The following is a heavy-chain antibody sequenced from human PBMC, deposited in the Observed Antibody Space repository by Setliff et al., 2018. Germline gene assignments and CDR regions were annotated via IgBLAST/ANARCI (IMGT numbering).Heavy chain of an antibody. D-gene: IGHD1-26*01. Sequence: ASVKVSCKASGYTFNSFGISWVRRAPGQGLEWIGWISPYNGDTKYAQKLQGRVTMTIDTSTSTAYVEVRRLRSDDIAVYYCARSPPNRGVGQGHYMDVWGKGTTVTVSS. J-gene: IGHJ6*03. CDR3: ARSPPNRGVGQGHYMDV. CDR1: GYTFNSFG. V-gene: IGHV1-18*03. CDR2: ISPYNGDT.